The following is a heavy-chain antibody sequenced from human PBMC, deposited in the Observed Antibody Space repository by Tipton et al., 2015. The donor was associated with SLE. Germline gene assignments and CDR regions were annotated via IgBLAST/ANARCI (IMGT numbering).Heavy chain of an antibody. J-gene: IGHJ3*02. D-gene: IGHD4-17*01. CDR3: ATEGGDYGGASDI. V-gene: IGHV3-53*04. CDR2: IYSGGTT. CDR1: GFTVSSNY. Sequence: QLVQSGGGLVQPGGSLRLSCAASGFTVSSNYINWVRQAPGKGLEWVSIIYSGGTTYYADSVKGRFTISRDNSKNTLYLQMSSLRAEDTGVFYCATEGGDYGGASDIWGQGTMVTVSS.